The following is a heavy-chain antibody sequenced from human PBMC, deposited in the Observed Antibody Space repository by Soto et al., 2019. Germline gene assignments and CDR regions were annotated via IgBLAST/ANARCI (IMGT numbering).Heavy chain of an antibody. CDR3: ARDPDYGDYGTSPADDY. J-gene: IGHJ4*02. D-gene: IGHD4-17*01. CDR1: GYTFTSYA. Sequence: QVQLVQSGAEEKKPGASVKVSCKASGYTFTSYAMHWVRQAPGQRLEWMGWINAGNGNTKYSQKFQGRVTITRDTSASTAYVELSSLRSEDTAVYYCARDPDYGDYGTSPADDYWGQGTLVTVSS. CDR2: INAGNGNT. V-gene: IGHV1-3*05.